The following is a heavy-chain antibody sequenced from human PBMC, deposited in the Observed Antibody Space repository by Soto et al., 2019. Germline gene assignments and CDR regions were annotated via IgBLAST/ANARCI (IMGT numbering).Heavy chain of an antibody. V-gene: IGHV4-59*01. J-gene: IGHJ4*02. D-gene: IGHD6-19*01. CDR3: ARSVAVPGAHIDY. CDR1: GGCISGSY. Sequence: SQTLSLTCSVSGGCISGSYWSWILQSPGKGLAWLGYVYYTESTNYSPSLRSRVSISVDTSKNELSLRLSSVTAADTAVYFCARSVAVPGAHIDYWGQGTQVTVSS. CDR2: VYYTEST.